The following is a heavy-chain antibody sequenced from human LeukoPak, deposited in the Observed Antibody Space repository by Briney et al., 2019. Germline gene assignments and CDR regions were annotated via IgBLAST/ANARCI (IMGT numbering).Heavy chain of an antibody. CDR3: ARAYCSSTSCYDAMFDP. D-gene: IGHD2-2*01. CDR1: GYTFTSYG. V-gene: IGHV1-18*01. Sequence: ASVKVSCKASGYTFTSYGISWVRQAPGQGLEWMGWISAYNGNTNYAQKLQGRVTMTTDTSTSTAYMELRSLRSDDTAVYYCARAYCSSTSCYDAMFDPWGQGTLVTVSS. CDR2: ISAYNGNT. J-gene: IGHJ5*02.